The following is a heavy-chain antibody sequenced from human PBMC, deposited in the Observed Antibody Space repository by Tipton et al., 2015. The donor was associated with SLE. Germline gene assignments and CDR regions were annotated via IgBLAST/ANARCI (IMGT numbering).Heavy chain of an antibody. CDR1: GGSISSYY. Sequence: TLSLTCTVSGGSISSYYWSWIRQPPGKGLEWIGCIYYSGSTNYNPSLKSRVTISIHTSKNQFSLKLSSVTAADTAVYYCARHDGQWDAFDIWGQGTMVTVSS. V-gene: IGHV4-59*08. D-gene: IGHD6-19*01. CDR2: IYYSGST. CDR3: ARHDGQWDAFDI. J-gene: IGHJ3*02.